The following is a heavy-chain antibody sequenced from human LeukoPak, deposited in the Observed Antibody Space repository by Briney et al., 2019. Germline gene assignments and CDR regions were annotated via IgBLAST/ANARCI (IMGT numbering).Heavy chain of an antibody. J-gene: IGHJ4*02. CDR2: ISGSGGST. CDR1: GFTFNNYA. CDR3: TRDCRVGGAAVGYYFDY. V-gene: IGHV3-23*01. D-gene: IGHD6-13*01. Sequence: GGSLRLSCAASGFTFNNYALSWVRQAPGKGLDWVSVISGSGGSTYYADSVKGRFTISRDNSKNTLYLQMNSLKIEDTAVYYCTRDCRVGGAAVGYYFDYWGQGAQVTVSS.